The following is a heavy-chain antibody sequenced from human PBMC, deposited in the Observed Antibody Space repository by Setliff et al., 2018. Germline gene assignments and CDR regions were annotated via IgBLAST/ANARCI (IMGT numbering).Heavy chain of an antibody. V-gene: IGHV1-18*01. CDR3: ERLVRYCTTTSCQRTSGDDF. CDR2: ISPYTGNT. CDR1: GYTFSDYG. Sequence: GASVKVSCKAFGYTFSDYGISWVRQAPGQGLEWMGWISPYTGNTFYAPQFQGRVIMTTDTSTNTAYMELRSLRSDDTAVYYCERLVRYCTTTSCQRTSGDDFWGQGTLVTVSS. J-gene: IGHJ4*02. D-gene: IGHD2-2*01.